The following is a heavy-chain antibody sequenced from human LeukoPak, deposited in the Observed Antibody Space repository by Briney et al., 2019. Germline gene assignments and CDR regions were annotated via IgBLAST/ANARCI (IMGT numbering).Heavy chain of an antibody. CDR1: GFTFSSYA. V-gene: IGHV3-23*01. CDR2: ISGSGDST. D-gene: IGHD2-2*01. Sequence: PGGSLRLSCAASGFTFSSYAMSWIRQAPGKGLEWVSAISGSGDSTYYADSVKGRFTISRDNSKNTLYLQMNSLRAEDTAVYYCAKHYQIIVVPAAVHWGQGTLVTVSS. CDR3: AKHYQIIVVPAAVH. J-gene: IGHJ4*02.